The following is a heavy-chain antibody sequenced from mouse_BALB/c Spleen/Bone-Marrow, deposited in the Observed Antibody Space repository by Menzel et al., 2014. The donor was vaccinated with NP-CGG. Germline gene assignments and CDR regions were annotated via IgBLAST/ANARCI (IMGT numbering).Heavy chain of an antibody. J-gene: IGHJ4*01. CDR3: ARGSYYEGAMDY. CDR2: IWAGGST. Sequence: QVQLQQSGPGLVAPSQSLSITCAVSGFSLTSYGVHWVRQPPGKVLEWLGVIWAGGSTNYNSALMSRLSISKDNSKSQVFLKMNSLQTDDTAMYYCARGSYYEGAMDYWGQGTSVTVSS. D-gene: IGHD1-1*01. CDR1: GFSLTSYG. V-gene: IGHV2-9*02.